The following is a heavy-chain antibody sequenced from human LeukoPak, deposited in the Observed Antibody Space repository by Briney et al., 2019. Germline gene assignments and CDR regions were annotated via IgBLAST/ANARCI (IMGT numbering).Heavy chain of an antibody. CDR3: ARGLYDSGTGWFDP. J-gene: IGHJ5*02. V-gene: IGHV4-34*01. CDR2: INHSGST. D-gene: IGHD3-22*01. CDR1: GGSFSGYY. Sequence: SETLSLTCAVYGGSFSGYYWSWIRQPPGKGLEWIGEINHSGSTNYNPSLKSRVTISVDTSKNQFSLKLSSVTAADMAVYYCARGLYDSGTGWFDPWGQGTLVTVSS.